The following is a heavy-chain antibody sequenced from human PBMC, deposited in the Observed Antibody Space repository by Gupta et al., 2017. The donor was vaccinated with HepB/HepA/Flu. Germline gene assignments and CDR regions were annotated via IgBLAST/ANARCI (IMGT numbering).Heavy chain of an antibody. Sequence: QLQLQESGPGLVKLSATLSLTCTVSGGSISSSSYYWGWIRQPPGKGLEWIGSINYSGSTYYKASLKSRVTISVDTSKNQFSLKLSYVTAADTAVYYCARHGWLQFFLCWGQGTLVTVSS. D-gene: IGHD5-24*01. V-gene: IGHV4-39*01. CDR3: ARHGWLQFFLC. CDR1: GGSISSSSYY. J-gene: IGHJ4*02. CDR2: INYSGST.